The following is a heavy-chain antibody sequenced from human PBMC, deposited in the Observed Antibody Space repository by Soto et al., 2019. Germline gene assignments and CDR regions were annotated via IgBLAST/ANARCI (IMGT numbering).Heavy chain of an antibody. CDR3: VREPWGFSGTWYDY. D-gene: IGHD6-13*01. Sequence: GGSLRLSCAASQFSFSSYWMHWVRQVPGKGPAWVSRISHDGSKTEYADSVKGRFTISRDNTNNTLYLQMNSLRVEDTAMYYCVREPWGFSGTWYDYWGQGTLVTVSS. CDR1: QFSFSSYW. V-gene: IGHV3-74*01. J-gene: IGHJ4*02. CDR2: ISHDGSKT.